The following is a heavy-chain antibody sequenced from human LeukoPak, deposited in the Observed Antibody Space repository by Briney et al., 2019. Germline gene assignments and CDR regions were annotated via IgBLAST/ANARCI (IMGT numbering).Heavy chain of an antibody. CDR2: ISWDGGST. CDR3: AKSWGQYYYYYYMDV. V-gene: IGHV3-43D*03. J-gene: IGHJ6*03. Sequence: GGSLRLSCAASGFTFDDYAMHWVRQAPGKGLEWVSLISWDGGSTYYADSVKGRFTISRDNSKNSLYLQMNSLRAEDTALYYCAKSWGQYYYYYYMDVWGKGTTVTVSS. CDR1: GFTFDDYA. D-gene: IGHD7-27*01.